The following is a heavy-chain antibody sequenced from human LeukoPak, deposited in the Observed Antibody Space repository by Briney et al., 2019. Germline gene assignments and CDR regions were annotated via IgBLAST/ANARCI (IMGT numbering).Heavy chain of an antibody. CDR1: GDSIGSYF. CDR2: IYDSGSP. D-gene: IGHD6-19*01. CDR3: AGEGWDITVAGRYPSYYYYYMDV. V-gene: IGHV4-59*12. J-gene: IGHJ6*03. Sequence: PSETLSLTCTVSGDSIGSYFWNWIRQPPGKGLEWIGYIYDSGSPNYNPPLMSRGTISLDTSKNQFSLKMNSVTAADTAVYYCAGEGWDITVAGRYPSYYYYYMDVWGKGTTVTVSS.